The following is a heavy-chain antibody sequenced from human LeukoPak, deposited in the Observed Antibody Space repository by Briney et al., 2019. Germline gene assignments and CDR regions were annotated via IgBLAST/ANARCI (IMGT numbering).Heavy chain of an antibody. J-gene: IGHJ4*02. CDR3: AINSVGDSCGYDS. V-gene: IGHV4-4*08. Sequence: PSETLSLTCTVSGDSVTSYYWSWIRQPPGKGLEWIWYFYSGGYTIYNPSLKCRLTISIDTSKNQYYLKMTSVTAADTAVYYCAINSVGDSCGYDSWGQGTLVTVSS. CDR2: FYSGGYT. D-gene: IGHD3-22*01. CDR1: GDSVTSYY.